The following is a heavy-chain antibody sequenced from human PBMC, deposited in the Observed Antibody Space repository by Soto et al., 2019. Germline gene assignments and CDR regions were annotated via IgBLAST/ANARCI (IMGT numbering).Heavy chain of an antibody. CDR2: ISYDGSNK. D-gene: IGHD5-12*01. J-gene: IGHJ6*03. Sequence: GGSLRLSCAASGFTFSSYGMHWVRQAPGKGLEWVAVISYDGSNKYYADSVKGRFTISRDNSKNTLYLQMNSLRAEDTAVYYCASGGYSGYEDYYYMDVWGKGTTVTVSS. V-gene: IGHV3-30*03. CDR3: ASGGYSGYEDYYYMDV. CDR1: GFTFSSYG.